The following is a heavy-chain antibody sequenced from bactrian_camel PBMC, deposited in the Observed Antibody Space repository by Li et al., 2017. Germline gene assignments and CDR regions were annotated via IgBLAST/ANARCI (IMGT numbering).Heavy chain of an antibody. J-gene: IGHJ4*01. Sequence: VQLVESGGGLVQPGGSLGLSCAASGSTDRRNCMGWFRQTPGKEREGVASIYIGRGKTYYADSVKGRFTISQDNAKNTLYLQMNSLKSEDTAVYYCVSPAQDYSDTAEFNYWGQGTQVTVS. CDR3: VSPAQDYSDTAEFNY. D-gene: IGHD4*01. V-gene: IGHV3S54*01. CDR1: GSTDRRNC. CDR2: IYIGRGKT.